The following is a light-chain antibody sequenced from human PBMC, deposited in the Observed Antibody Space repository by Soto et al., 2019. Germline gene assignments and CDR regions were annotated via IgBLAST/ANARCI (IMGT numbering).Light chain of an antibody. CDR1: HSVNTN. CDR2: GAS. CDR3: QQDDHWWT. V-gene: IGKV3D-15*03. Sequence: SMSPAALSVSPGKRATFYCTASHSVNTNLAWYQLKPGQAPRLLVYGASIRAAGIAASFSGSGSETEYPLTSSILQSEDSGVYFSQQDDHWWTSGQGTKVDIK. J-gene: IGKJ1*01.